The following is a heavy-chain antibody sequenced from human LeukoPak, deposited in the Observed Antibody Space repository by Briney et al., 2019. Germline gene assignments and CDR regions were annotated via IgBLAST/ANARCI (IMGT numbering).Heavy chain of an antibody. CDR2: IYYSGST. D-gene: IGHD5-24*01. Sequence: SETLSLTCTVSGGSISSYYWSWIRQPPGKGLEWIGYIYYSGSTNYNPSLKSRVTISVDTSKNQFSLKLSSVTAADTAVYYCARDARWLPYRVAFDIWGQGTMVTVSS. J-gene: IGHJ3*02. CDR3: ARDARWLPYRVAFDI. CDR1: GGSISSYY. V-gene: IGHV4-59*01.